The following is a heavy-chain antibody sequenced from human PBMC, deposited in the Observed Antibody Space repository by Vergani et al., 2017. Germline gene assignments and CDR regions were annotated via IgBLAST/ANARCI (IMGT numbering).Heavy chain of an antibody. D-gene: IGHD6-13*01. J-gene: IGHJ4*02. CDR2: IIPIFGTA. V-gene: IGHV1-69*01. CDR3: ARAWAAEAIAAAGTWDY. Sequence: QVQLVQSGAEVKKPGASVKVSCKASGGTFSSYAISWVRQAPGQGLEWMGGIIPIFGTANYAQKFQGRVTITADESTSTAYMELSSLRSEDTAVYYCARAWAAEAIAAAGTWDYWGQGTLVTVSS. CDR1: GGTFSSYA.